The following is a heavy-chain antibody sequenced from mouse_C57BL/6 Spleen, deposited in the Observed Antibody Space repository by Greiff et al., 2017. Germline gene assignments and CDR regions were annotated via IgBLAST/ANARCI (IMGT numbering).Heavy chain of an antibody. CDR2: IDPNSGGT. D-gene: IGHD1-1*01. Sequence: VQLQQPGAELVKPGASVKLSCKASGYTFTSYWMHWVKQRPGRGLEWIGRIDPNSGGTKYNEKFKSKATLTVDKPSSTAYMQLSSLTSEDSAVYYCARCSITTVVATEGYYAMDYWGQGTSVTVSS. J-gene: IGHJ4*01. CDR1: GYTFTSYW. CDR3: ARCSITTVVATEGYYAMDY. V-gene: IGHV1-72*01.